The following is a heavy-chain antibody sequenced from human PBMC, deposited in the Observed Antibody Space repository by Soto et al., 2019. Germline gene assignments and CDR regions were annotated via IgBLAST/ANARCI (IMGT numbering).Heavy chain of an antibody. J-gene: IGHJ5*02. D-gene: IGHD1-26*01. Sequence: ASVKVSFKASGFTFTSSAVQWVRQARGQRLEWIGWIVVGSGNTNYAQKFQERVTITRDMSTSTAYMELSSLRSEDTAVYYCAAGSGSYYWFDPWGQGTLVTVS. CDR3: AAGSGSYYWFDP. V-gene: IGHV1-58*01. CDR1: GFTFTSSA. CDR2: IVVGSGNT.